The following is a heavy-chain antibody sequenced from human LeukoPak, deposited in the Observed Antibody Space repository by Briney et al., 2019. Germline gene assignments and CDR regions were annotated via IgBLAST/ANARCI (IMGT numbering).Heavy chain of an antibody. J-gene: IGHJ4*02. CDR3: ARDRVLYYYGSGSHYFDY. V-gene: IGHV3-7*01. CDR2: IKQDGSEK. D-gene: IGHD3-10*01. CDR1: GFTFSSYW. Sequence: GGSLRLSCAASGFTFSSYWMSWVRQTPGKGLEWVANIKQDGSEKYYVDSVKGRFTISRDNAKNSLYLQMNSLRAEDTAVYYCARDRVLYYYGSGSHYFDYWGQGTLVTVSS.